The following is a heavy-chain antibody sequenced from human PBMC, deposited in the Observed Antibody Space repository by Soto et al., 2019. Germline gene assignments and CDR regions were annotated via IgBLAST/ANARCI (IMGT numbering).Heavy chain of an antibody. J-gene: IGHJ4*02. D-gene: IGHD4-17*01. CDR3: ARTTAVPNSLRSRYFFDY. CDR2: VYCSGTT. V-gene: IGHV4-61*01. CDR1: GGSVSDKTYY. Sequence: PSETLSLTCSVSGGSVSDKTYYWSWIRQPPGKRLEWIGYVYCSGTTNYNPSLESRVTIAVDLSKNQFSLRLSSVTTADTALYYCARTTAVPNSLRSRYFFDYWGQGTLVTVSS.